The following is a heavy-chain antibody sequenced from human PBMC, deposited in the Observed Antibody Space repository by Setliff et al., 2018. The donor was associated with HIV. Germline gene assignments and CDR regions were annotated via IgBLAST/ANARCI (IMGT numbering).Heavy chain of an antibody. Sequence: SETLSLTCTVSGGSISSYYWSWIRQPAGKGPEWIGYIHNSGTTHYNPAFESRLIISLDMSNNRFSLNLASVTAADTAVYYCARSNLEPTSRLFDPWGPGTLVTVSS. V-gene: IGHV4-59*06. CDR1: GGSISSYY. CDR2: IHNSGTT. D-gene: IGHD1-20*01. J-gene: IGHJ5*02. CDR3: ARSNLEPTSRLFDP.